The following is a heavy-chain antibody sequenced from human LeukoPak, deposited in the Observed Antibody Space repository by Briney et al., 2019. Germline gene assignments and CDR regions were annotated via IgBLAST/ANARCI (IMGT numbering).Heavy chain of an antibody. CDR1: GFNFRSYA. J-gene: IGHJ3*01. V-gene: IGHV3-30-3*01. CDR2: ISYDGSNE. Sequence: PGRSLRLSCAASGFNFRSYAMHWVRQAPGKGLEWVAVISYDGSNEDYTDSVKGRFIISRDDSKNTMSLQMNSLRVDDTAVYYCARGPDPVLRGPRRAYLWGQGTMVTVSS. CDR3: ARGPDPVLRGPRRAYL. D-gene: IGHD3-10*01.